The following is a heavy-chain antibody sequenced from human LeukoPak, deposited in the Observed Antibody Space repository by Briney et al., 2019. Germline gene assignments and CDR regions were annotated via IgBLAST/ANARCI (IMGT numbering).Heavy chain of an antibody. CDR3: AKESYSNWYYFDY. Sequence: PAGSLRLSCAAPGFTFSTYGMHWVRQAPGKGLEWVTFIQYDGSNKYYGDSVRGRFTISRDNSKNTLYLQMNSLRAEDTAVYYCAKESYSNWYYFDYWGQGTLVTVSS. J-gene: IGHJ4*02. CDR2: IQYDGSNK. D-gene: IGHD4-11*01. CDR1: GFTFSTYG. V-gene: IGHV3-30*02.